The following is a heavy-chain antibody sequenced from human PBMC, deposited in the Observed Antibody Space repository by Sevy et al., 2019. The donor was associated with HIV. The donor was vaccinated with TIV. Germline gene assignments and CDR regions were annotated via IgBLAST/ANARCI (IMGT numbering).Heavy chain of an antibody. D-gene: IGHD3-22*01. CDR1: GYTLTKLG. V-gene: IGHV1-24*01. CDR3: ATTKDYYESSGSPFDY. Sequence: ASVKVSCKVSGYTLTKLGMHWVRQAPGKGLEWMGSFDPEDGEPIYAQKFQGRLTMTEDTSTDTAYMDLSSLRSEDTAVYFCATTKDYYESSGSPFDYWGQGTVVTVSS. CDR2: FDPEDGEP. J-gene: IGHJ4*02.